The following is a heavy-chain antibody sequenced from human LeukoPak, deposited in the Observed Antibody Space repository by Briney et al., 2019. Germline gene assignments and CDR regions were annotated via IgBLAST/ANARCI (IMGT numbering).Heavy chain of an antibody. CDR1: GFTFSSYW. CDR2: IKEDGSEK. Sequence: GGSLRLSCAASGFTFSSYWMTWVRQAPGKGLEWVANIKEDGSEKWYVNSVKGRFTISRDNAKNSLYLQMNSLRAEDTAVYYCVRSMDVWGQGTTVSVFS. CDR3: VRSMDV. V-gene: IGHV3-7*01. J-gene: IGHJ6*02.